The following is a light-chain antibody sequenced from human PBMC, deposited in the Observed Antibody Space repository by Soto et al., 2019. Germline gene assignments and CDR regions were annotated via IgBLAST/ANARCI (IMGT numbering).Light chain of an antibody. CDR2: LGS. V-gene: IGKV2-28*01. J-gene: IGKJ2*01. CDR1: QSLLHSNGYNY. Sequence: IVMTQSPLSLPVTPGEPASISCRSSQSLLHSNGYNYLDWYLQKPGQSPQLLIYLGSNRASGVPDRFSGSGSGTGFTLKISRVEAEDVGLYYCMQALQAPYTFGQGTKVDIK. CDR3: MQALQAPYT.